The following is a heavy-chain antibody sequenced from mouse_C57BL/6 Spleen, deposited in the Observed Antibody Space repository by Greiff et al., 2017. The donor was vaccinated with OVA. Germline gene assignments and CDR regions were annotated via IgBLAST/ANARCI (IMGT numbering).Heavy chain of an antibody. D-gene: IGHD2-4*01. V-gene: IGHV1-22*01. Sequence: VQLQRSGPELVKPGASVKMSCKASGYTFTDYNMHWVKQSHGKSLEWIGYINPNNGGTSYNQKFKGKATLTVNKSSSTAYMELRSLTSEDSAVYYCAREGDYDDWYFDVWGTGTTVTVSS. CDR2: INPNNGGT. J-gene: IGHJ1*03. CDR3: AREGDYDDWYFDV. CDR1: GYTFTDYN.